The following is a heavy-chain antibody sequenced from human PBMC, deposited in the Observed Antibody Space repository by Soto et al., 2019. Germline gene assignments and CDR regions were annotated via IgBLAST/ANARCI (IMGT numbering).Heavy chain of an antibody. Sequence: SETLSLTCTVSGASITSYYWSCIRQPPGKGLEWIGYIYYSGNTNYNPSLKSRVTISVDTSKTQFSLKLTSVTAADTAVYYCAREELVVAAAIGAGRPKYYYGIEVWGQGTTVTVSS. D-gene: IGHD2-2*01. CDR2: IYYSGNT. CDR3: AREELVVAAAIGAGRPKYYYGIEV. CDR1: GASITSYY. J-gene: IGHJ6*02. V-gene: IGHV4-59*01.